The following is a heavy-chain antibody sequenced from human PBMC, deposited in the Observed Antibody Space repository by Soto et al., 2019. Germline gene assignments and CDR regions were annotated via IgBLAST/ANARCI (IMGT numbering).Heavy chain of an antibody. CDR3: AKLFDTSFYYLEY. Sequence: GESLKISCKSSGYSFTTYWIGWVRQMPGKGLEWMGIIYPGDSDTRYSPSFQGQVTISADKSISTAYLQWSSLKASDTAMYYCAKLFDTSFYYLEYWGQGTLVTVSS. J-gene: IGHJ4*02. CDR2: IYPGDSDT. V-gene: IGHV5-51*01. CDR1: GYSFTTYW. D-gene: IGHD3-22*01.